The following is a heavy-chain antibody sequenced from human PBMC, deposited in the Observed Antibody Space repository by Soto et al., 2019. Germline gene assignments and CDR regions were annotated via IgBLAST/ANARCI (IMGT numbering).Heavy chain of an antibody. V-gene: IGHV1-18*01. CDR2: ISAYSGDT. CDR3: ARDGRAFSIFGETMDV. Sequence: VQLLQSGGEVRKPEASVKVSCKTSGYTFTNYAINWVRQAPGQGLQWMGWISAYSGDTKYAQRFQDRLTVTTDPSTTTAYMELSSLRSDDTAVYYCARDGRAFSIFGETMDVWGQGTTVTVSS. D-gene: IGHD3-3*01. J-gene: IGHJ6*02. CDR1: GYTFTNYA.